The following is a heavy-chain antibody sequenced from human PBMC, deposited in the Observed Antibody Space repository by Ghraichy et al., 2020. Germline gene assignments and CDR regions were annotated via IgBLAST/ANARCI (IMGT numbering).Heavy chain of an antibody. D-gene: IGHD4-17*01. CDR1: GGSISSYY. Sequence: SETLSLTCTVSGGSISSYYWSWIRQPPGKGLEWIGYIYYSGSTNYNPSLKSRVTISVDTSKNQFSLKLSSVTAADTAVYYCARHGVRYGDYGYWGQGTLVTVSS. V-gene: IGHV4-59*08. CDR2: IYYSGST. J-gene: IGHJ4*02. CDR3: ARHGVRYGDYGY.